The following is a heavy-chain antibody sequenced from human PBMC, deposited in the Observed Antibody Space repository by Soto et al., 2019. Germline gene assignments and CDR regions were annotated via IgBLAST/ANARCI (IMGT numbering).Heavy chain of an antibody. D-gene: IGHD2-2*01. CDR1: GGSITSTSYF. V-gene: IGHV4-39*01. CDR2: IYYTGST. CDR3: ATKSKTGIPTTFPAAMAWFDP. J-gene: IGHJ5*02. Sequence: QLQLQESGPGLVQPSETLSLTCIVSGGSITSTSYFWGWIRQPPGKGLEWIGAIYYTGSTYYNPSLKSRVTISVDTSKDEFSLQPTSVTAADTALYYFATKSKTGIPTTFPAAMAWFDPWGQGTLVTVSS.